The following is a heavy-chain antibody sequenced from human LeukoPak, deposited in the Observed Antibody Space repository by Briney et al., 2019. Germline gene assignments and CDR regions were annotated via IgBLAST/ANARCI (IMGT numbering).Heavy chain of an antibody. CDR3: ARVLGGAGLLEDYYYYYGMDV. V-gene: IGHV1-46*01. Sequence: GASVTVSCMASGYTFTSYYMHWVRQAPGQGLEWMGIINPSGGSTSYAQKFQGRVTMTRDTSTSTVYMELSSLRSEDTAVYYCARVLGGAGLLEDYYYYYGMDVWGQGTTVTVSS. CDR1: GYTFTSYY. CDR2: INPSGGST. D-gene: IGHD3-3*02. J-gene: IGHJ6*02.